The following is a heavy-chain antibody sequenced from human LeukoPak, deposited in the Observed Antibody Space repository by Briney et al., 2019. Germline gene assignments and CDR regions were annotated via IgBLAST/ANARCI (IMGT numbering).Heavy chain of an antibody. D-gene: IGHD3-10*01. CDR2: ISSSSSYI. Sequence: GGSLRLSCAASGFTFSSYSMNWVRQAPGKGLEWVSSISSSSSYIYYADSVKGRFTISRDNAKNSLYLQMNSLRAEDTAVYYCARGLWFGELFHFDYWGQGTLVTVSS. CDR3: ARGLWFGELFHFDY. CDR1: GFTFSSYS. J-gene: IGHJ4*02. V-gene: IGHV3-21*01.